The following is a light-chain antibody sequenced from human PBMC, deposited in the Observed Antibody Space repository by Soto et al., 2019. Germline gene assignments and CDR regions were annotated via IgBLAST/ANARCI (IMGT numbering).Light chain of an antibody. J-gene: IGLJ2*01. Sequence: QSALTQPASVSGSPGQSITISCTGTSSDIGDYTHVSWYQQHPGKAPKLIIYEVSDRPSGVSNRFSGSKSGNTASLTISGLQTEDEADYYCCSYTSSSTSAVFGGRTKLTVL. CDR3: CSYTSSSTSAV. CDR1: SSDIGDYTH. V-gene: IGLV2-14*01. CDR2: EVS.